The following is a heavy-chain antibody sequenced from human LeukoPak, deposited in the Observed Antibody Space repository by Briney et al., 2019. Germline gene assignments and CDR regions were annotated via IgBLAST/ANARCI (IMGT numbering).Heavy chain of an antibody. CDR2: INHSGST. V-gene: IGHV4-34*01. CDR3: ATNDTKTATDTFY. Sequence: SETLSLTCAVYGGSFSGYYWSWIRQSPGKGLEWIGEINHSGSTNYNQSLKSRVAISVDTSKNQFSLKLTSVTVADTAVYYCATNDTKTATDTFYWGQGTLVIVSS. J-gene: IGHJ4*02. D-gene: IGHD6-13*01. CDR1: GGSFSGYY.